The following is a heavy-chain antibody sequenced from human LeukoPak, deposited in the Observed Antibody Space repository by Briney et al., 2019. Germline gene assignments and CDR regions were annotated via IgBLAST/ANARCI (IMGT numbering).Heavy chain of an antibody. D-gene: IGHD6-13*01. CDR3: AKDTPAIAAAGGIDY. CDR2: ISGDGGST. CDR1: GFTFDDYA. Sequence: GGSLRLSCAASGFTFDDYAMHWVRQAPGKGLEWVSLISGDGGSTYYADSVKGRFTISRDNSKNSLYLQMNSLRAEDTALYYCAKDTPAIAAAGGIDYWGQGTLVTVSS. V-gene: IGHV3-43*02. J-gene: IGHJ4*02.